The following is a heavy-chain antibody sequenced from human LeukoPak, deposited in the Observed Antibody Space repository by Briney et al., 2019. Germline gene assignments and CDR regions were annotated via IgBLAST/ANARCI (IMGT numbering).Heavy chain of an antibody. V-gene: IGHV4-38-2*02. CDR3: ARGPSRYYDFWSGYLYYFDY. Sequence: PSETLSLTCTVSGYSISSGYFWGWIRQPPGKGLEWIGSIYHSGSSYYNPSLNSRVTISVDTSKNQFSLKLSSVTAADTAVYYCARGPSRYYDFWSGYLYYFDYWGQGTLVTVSS. CDR2: IYHSGSS. J-gene: IGHJ4*02. CDR1: GYSISSGYF. D-gene: IGHD3-3*01.